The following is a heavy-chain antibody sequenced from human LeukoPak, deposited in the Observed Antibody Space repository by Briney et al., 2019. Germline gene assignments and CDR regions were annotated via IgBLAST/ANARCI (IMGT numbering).Heavy chain of an antibody. J-gene: IGHJ6*02. V-gene: IGHV4-39*01. CDR2: IYYSGST. CDR3: ARGPYDFWSGYFSISYGMDV. Sequence: SETLSLTCTVSGGSISSSTYYWGWIRQPPGKGLEWIATIYYSGSTYYNPSLKSRVTISVDTSKNQFSLKLSSVTAADTAVYYCARGPYDFWSGYFSISYGMDVWGQGTTVTVSS. D-gene: IGHD3-3*01. CDR1: GGSISSSTYY.